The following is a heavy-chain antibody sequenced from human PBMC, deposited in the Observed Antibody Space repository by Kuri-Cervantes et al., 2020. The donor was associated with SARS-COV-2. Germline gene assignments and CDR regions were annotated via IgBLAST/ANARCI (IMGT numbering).Heavy chain of an antibody. CDR2: ISGSSSRI. J-gene: IGHJ4*02. V-gene: IGHV3-48*04. CDR1: GFTFSTYS. D-gene: IGHD6-25*01. CDR3: VRSLRLSLATPGAAAPYFFDS. Sequence: GGSLRLSCATSGFTFSTYSMNWVRQAPGKGLEWVSYISGSSSRIYYADSVKGRFTISRDNAKNSLYLQMKSLRAEDTAFYYCVRSLRLSLATPGAAAPYFFDSWGQGTLVTVSS.